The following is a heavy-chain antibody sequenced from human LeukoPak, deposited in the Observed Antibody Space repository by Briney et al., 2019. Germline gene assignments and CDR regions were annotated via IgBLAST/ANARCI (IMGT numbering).Heavy chain of an antibody. CDR1: GGSISSYF. D-gene: IGHD4-23*01. Sequence: SETLSLTCTVSGGSISSYFWSWIRQPPGKGLEWIGYIYYSGSTYYNPSLKSRVTISIDTSKNQFSLKLTSVTAADTAVYYCARGDYGGKEYYFDYWGQGTLVTVSS. CDR3: ARGDYGGKEYYFDY. V-gene: IGHV4-59*08. J-gene: IGHJ4*02. CDR2: IYYSGST.